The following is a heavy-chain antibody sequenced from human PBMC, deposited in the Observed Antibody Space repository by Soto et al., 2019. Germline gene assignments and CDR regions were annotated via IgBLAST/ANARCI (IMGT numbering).Heavy chain of an antibody. V-gene: IGHV1-18*01. J-gene: IGHJ6*02. Sequence: ASVKVSCKASGYTFSSYGINWVRQAPGQGLEWLGWISPYDGNTKYAQILQGRVSMTTDTSTKTAYMEVRSLRSDDTAVYYCARGGYFDSSGSRNYHYYGMNVWGQGTTVTVSS. CDR2: ISPYDGNT. CDR3: ARGGYFDSSGSRNYHYYGMNV. D-gene: IGHD3-22*01. CDR1: GYTFSSYG.